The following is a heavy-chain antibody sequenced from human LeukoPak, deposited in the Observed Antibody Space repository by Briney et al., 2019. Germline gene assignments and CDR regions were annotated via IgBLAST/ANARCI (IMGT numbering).Heavy chain of an antibody. J-gene: IGHJ3*02. CDR1: GGSISRGGYS. V-gene: IGHV4-30-2*01. CDR3: ARSRFGELLRPNAFDI. Sequence: SETLSLTCAVSGGSISRGGYSWSWIRQPPGKGLEWIGYIYHSGSTYYNPSLKSRVTISVDRSKNQFSLKLSSVTAADTAVYYCARSRFGELLRPNAFDIWGQGTMVTVSS. D-gene: IGHD3-10*01. CDR2: IYHSGST.